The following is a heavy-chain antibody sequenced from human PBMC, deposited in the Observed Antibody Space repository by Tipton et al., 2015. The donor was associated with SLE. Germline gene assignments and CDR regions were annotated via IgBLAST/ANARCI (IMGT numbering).Heavy chain of an antibody. CDR3: AKGGSPRNPVVDY. CDR2: IRYDGSNK. CDR1: GFTFSSYG. D-gene: IGHD5-12*01. Sequence: SLRLSCAASGFTFSSYGMHCVRQAPGKGLEWVAFIRYDGSNKYYADSVKGRFTISRDNSKNTLYLQMNSLRAEDTAVYYCAKGGSPRNPVVDYWGQGTLITVSS. J-gene: IGHJ4*02. V-gene: IGHV3-30*02.